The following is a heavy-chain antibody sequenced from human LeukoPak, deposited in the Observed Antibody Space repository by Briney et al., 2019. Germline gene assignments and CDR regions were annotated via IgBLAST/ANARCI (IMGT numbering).Heavy chain of an antibody. CDR2: ISYDGSNK. CDR3: ARDTRGSYNYYYYMDV. D-gene: IGHD1-26*01. Sequence: PGGSLRLSCAASGFTFSSYGMHWVRQAPGKGLEWVAVISYDGSNKYYADSVKGRFTISRDNSKNTLYLQMNSLRAEDTAVYYCARDTRGSYNYYYYMDVWGKGTTVTVSS. CDR1: GFTFSSYG. V-gene: IGHV3-30*03. J-gene: IGHJ6*03.